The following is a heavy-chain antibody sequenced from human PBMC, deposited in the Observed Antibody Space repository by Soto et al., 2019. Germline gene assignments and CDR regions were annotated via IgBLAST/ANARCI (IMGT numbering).Heavy chain of an antibody. CDR3: ARVRYYDSGGYSQYYYSGMDV. V-gene: IGHV4-59*12. CDR1: GGTICSYS. Sequence: SETLYLTCTASGGTICSYSGSLMRKPSGGALEWVGDIYYSGGIKYIPSLQGRLTISGDTSKNPVSLKLTSVTAAGTAVYYCARVRYYDSGGYSQYYYSGMDVWGQGTMVTSP. CDR2: IYYSGGI. J-gene: IGHJ6*02. D-gene: IGHD3-22*01.